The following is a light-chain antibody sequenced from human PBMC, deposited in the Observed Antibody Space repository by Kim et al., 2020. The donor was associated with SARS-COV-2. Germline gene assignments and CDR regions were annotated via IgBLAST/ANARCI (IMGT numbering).Light chain of an antibody. CDR2: GAS. CDR3: QQYGSSPLT. CDR1: QSVSSSY. V-gene: IGKV3-20*01. Sequence: SPGERAPLSGRASQSVSSSYLAWYQQKPGQAPRLLIYGASSRATGSPDRFSGSWSGTDFTLTISRLEPEDFAVYYCQQYGSSPLTFGQGTKVEIK. J-gene: IGKJ1*01.